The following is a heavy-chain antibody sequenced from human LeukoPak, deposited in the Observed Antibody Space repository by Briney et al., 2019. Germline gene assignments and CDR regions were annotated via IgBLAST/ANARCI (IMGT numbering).Heavy chain of an antibody. Sequence: SVKVSCKASGYTFTSYDINWMRQAPGRGLEWMGGIIPIFGTANYAQKFQGRVTITADESTSTAYMELSSLRSEDTAVYYCARGSSGSYFDYWGQGTLVTVSS. CDR1: GYTFTSYD. CDR3: ARGSSGSYFDY. D-gene: IGHD1-26*01. CDR2: IIPIFGTA. J-gene: IGHJ4*02. V-gene: IGHV1-69*13.